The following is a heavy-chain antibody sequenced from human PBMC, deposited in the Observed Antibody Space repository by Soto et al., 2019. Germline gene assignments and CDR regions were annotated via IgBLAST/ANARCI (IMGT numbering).Heavy chain of an antibody. CDR1: GGTFSSYA. V-gene: IGHV1-69*06. CDR2: IIPIFGTA. Sequence: SVKVSCKASGGTFSSYAISWVRQAPGQGLEWMGGIIPIFGTANYAQKFQGRVTITADKSTSTAYMELSSLRSEDTAVYYCARSACSSTSCYGGPNWFDPWGQGTLVTVSS. D-gene: IGHD2-2*01. J-gene: IGHJ5*02. CDR3: ARSACSSTSCYGGPNWFDP.